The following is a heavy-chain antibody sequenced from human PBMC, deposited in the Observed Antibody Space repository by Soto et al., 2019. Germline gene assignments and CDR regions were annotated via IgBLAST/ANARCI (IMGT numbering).Heavy chain of an antibody. CDR2: INHSGST. D-gene: IGHD6-19*01. Sequence: KPSETLSLTCAVYGGSFSGYYWSWIRQPPGKGLEWIGEINHSGSTNYNPSLKSRVTISVDTSKNQFSLKLSSVTAADTAVYYCARGYRGYSSGWNYYFDYWGQGTLVTVSS. CDR3: ARGYRGYSSGWNYYFDY. CDR1: GGSFSGYY. V-gene: IGHV4-34*01. J-gene: IGHJ4*02.